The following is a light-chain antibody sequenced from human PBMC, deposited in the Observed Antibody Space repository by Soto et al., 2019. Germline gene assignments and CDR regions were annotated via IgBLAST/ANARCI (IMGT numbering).Light chain of an antibody. CDR1: QSISSN. J-gene: IGKJ4*01. CDR2: RTS. V-gene: IGKV3-15*01. CDR3: QKYNNWPRAT. Sequence: ETVMTQSPATLSVSPGERATLSCRASQSISSNLAWYQQKPGQAPRLLMFRTSTRATGVPARFSGSGSGTEFNITISRLQSEDFAVYYCQKYNNWPRATFGGGTKVDIK.